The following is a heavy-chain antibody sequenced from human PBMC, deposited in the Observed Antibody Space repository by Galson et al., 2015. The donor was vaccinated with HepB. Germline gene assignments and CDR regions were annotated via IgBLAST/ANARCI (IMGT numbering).Heavy chain of an antibody. CDR2: IYSGGRT. CDR1: GFTVSSNY. V-gene: IGHV3-66*01. J-gene: IGHJ6*03. Sequence: SLRLSCAASGFTVSSNYMSWVRQAPGKGLEWVSVIYSGGRTYYADSVKGRFTISRDNSKNTLYRQMNSLRAEDTAVYYCVRSLGTYYKDYYYYYMDVWGKGTTVTVSS. CDR3: VRSLGTYYKDYYYYYMDV. D-gene: IGHD3-10*01.